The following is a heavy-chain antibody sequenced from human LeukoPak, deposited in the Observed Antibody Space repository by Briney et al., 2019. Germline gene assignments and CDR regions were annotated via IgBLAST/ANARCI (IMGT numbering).Heavy chain of an antibody. CDR2: ISSSGSTI. V-gene: IGHV3-11*04. CDR3: ARDFLWTSGWFDP. J-gene: IGHJ5*02. Sequence: PGGSLRLSCAASGFTFSDYYMSWIHQAPGKGLEWVSYISSSGSTIYYADSVKGRFTISRDNAKNSLYLQMNSLRAEDTAVYYCARDFLWTSGWFDPWGQGTLVTVSS. D-gene: IGHD2-21*01. CDR1: GFTFSDYY.